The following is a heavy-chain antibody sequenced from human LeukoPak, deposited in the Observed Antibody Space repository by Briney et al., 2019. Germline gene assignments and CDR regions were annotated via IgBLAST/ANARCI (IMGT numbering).Heavy chain of an antibody. CDR1: DGSISDYY. Sequence: SETLSLTCTVSDGSISDYYRGWIRQPPGKGLEWIGYFYNSGSSTYNPSLKSRVTISVDTSKEQFSLKVNSVTAADTAVYYCTRGAGWLIDYWGQGILVTVSS. J-gene: IGHJ4*02. CDR2: FYNSGSS. D-gene: IGHD3-16*01. V-gene: IGHV4-59*01. CDR3: TRGAGWLIDY.